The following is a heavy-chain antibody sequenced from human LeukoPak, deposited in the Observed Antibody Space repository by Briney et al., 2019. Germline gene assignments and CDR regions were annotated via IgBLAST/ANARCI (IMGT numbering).Heavy chain of an antibody. CDR2: ISGSGGST. J-gene: IGHJ3*02. Sequence: PGGSLRLSCAASGFTFSSYAKSWVRQAPGKGLEWVSAISGSGGSTYYADSVKGRFTISRDNSKNTLYLQMNSLRVEDTAVYYCAKDQYYYDSSGFDAFDIWGQGTMVTVSS. CDR3: AKDQYYYDSSGFDAFDI. CDR1: GFTFSSYA. V-gene: IGHV3-23*01. D-gene: IGHD3-22*01.